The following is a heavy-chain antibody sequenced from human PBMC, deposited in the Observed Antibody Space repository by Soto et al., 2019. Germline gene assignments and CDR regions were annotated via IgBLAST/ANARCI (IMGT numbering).Heavy chain of an antibody. CDR2: IAVGSGNT. J-gene: IGHJ4*02. Sequence: SVKVSCKASGFTFTSSAMQWVRQARGQRLEWIGWIAVGSGNTNYAQKFQERVTITRDMSTSTAYMELSSLRSEDTAVYYCAASTMVRAPVGYWGQGTLVTVSS. CDR1: GFTFTSSA. CDR3: AASTMVRAPVGY. V-gene: IGHV1-58*02. D-gene: IGHD3-10*01.